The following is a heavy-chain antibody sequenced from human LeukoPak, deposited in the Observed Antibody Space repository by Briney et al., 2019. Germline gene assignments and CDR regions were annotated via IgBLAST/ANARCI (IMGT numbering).Heavy chain of an antibody. Sequence: GRSLRLSCAASGFTFSNYGMHWVRQAPGKGLEWVAIIWYDGSNKYYADSVKGRFTISRDNSKNTLYLQMNSLRAEDTAMYYCARGTPSSSGWLYYGMDVWGQGTTVTVS. V-gene: IGHV3-33*01. J-gene: IGHJ6*02. CDR2: IWYDGSNK. D-gene: IGHD6-19*01. CDR3: ARGTPSSSGWLYYGMDV. CDR1: GFTFSNYG.